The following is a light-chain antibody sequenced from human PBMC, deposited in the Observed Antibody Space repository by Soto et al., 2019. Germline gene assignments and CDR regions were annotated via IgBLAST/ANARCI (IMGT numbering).Light chain of an antibody. CDR3: QHYNNWPAWT. V-gene: IGKV3-15*01. CDR2: DAS. CDR1: QSVSGN. Sequence: EIVMTQSPSTLSVSPGERATLSCRASQSVSGNLAWYQQKPGQAPRLLIYDASTRATGIPARFSGSGSGTEFTLTISSLQSEDFAVYYCQHYNNWPAWTFGQGTKVEIK. J-gene: IGKJ1*01.